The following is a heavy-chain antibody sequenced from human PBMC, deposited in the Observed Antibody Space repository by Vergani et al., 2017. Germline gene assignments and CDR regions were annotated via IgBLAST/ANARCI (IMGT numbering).Heavy chain of an antibody. V-gene: IGHV3-21*01. CDR3: ARDCSGGSCYVRVRADYGMDV. J-gene: IGHJ6*02. CDR2: ISSSSSYI. Sequence: EVQLVESGGRLVEPGGSLKLSCVASGFTFSTHAMSWVRQTPGKGLEWVSSISSSSSYIYYADSVKGRFTISRDNAKNSLYLQMNSLRAEDTAVYYCARDCSGGSCYVRVRADYGMDVWGQGTTVTVSS. CDR1: GFTFSTHA. D-gene: IGHD2-15*01.